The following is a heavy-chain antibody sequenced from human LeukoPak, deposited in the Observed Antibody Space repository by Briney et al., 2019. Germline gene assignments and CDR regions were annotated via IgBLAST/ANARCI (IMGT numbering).Heavy chain of an antibody. CDR1: GGSISSYY. V-gene: IGHV4-4*07. D-gene: IGHD2-2*02. J-gene: IGHJ6*03. CDR3: VRSYTVPAAIRYYYYYMDV. Sequence: SETLSLTCTVSGGSISSYYWSWIRQPAGKGLEWIGRIYTSGSTNYNPSLKSRVTMSVDTSKNQFSLKLSSVTAADTAVYYCVRSYTVPAAIRYYYYYMDVWGKGTTVTVSS. CDR2: IYTSGST.